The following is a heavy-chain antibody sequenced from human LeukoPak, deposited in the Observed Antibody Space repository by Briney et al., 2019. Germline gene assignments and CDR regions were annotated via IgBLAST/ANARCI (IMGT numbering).Heavy chain of an antibody. D-gene: IGHD3-10*01. V-gene: IGHV4-59*01. J-gene: IGHJ6*03. CDR2: IYYSGST. Sequence: PETLSLTCTVSGGSISSYYWSWIRQPPGKGLEWIGYIYYSGSTNYNPSLKSRVTISVDTSKNQFSLKLSSVTAADTAVYYCARGSGGYLYYYYYMDVWGKGTTVTVSS. CDR3: ARGSGGYLYYYYYMDV. CDR1: GGSISSYY.